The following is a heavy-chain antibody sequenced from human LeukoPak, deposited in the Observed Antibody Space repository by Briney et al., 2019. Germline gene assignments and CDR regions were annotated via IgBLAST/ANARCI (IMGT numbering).Heavy chain of an antibody. CDR3: TTDLPRSESYSNDY. Sequence: GGSLRLSCAASGFTFSSYAMSWVRQAPGKGLEWVSAISGSGGSTYYADSVKGRFTISRDNSKNTLYLQMNSLRAEDTAVYYCTTDLPRSESYSNDYWGQGTLVTVSS. CDR2: ISGSGGST. CDR1: GFTFSSYA. V-gene: IGHV3-23*01. J-gene: IGHJ4*02. D-gene: IGHD3-10*01.